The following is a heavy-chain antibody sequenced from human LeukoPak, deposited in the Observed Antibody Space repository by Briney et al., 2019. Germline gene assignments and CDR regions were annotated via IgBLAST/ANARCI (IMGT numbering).Heavy chain of an antibody. V-gene: IGHV1-69*05. CDR3: ARDSKSVYYDSSGYSFDY. J-gene: IGHJ4*02. Sequence: SVKVSCKASGGTFSSYAISWVRQAPGQGLEWMGGIIPIYGTANYAQKFQGRVTITTDESTSTAYMELSSLRSEDTAVYYCARDSKSVYYDSSGYSFDYWGQGTLVTVSS. CDR1: GGTFSSYA. D-gene: IGHD3-22*01. CDR2: IIPIYGTA.